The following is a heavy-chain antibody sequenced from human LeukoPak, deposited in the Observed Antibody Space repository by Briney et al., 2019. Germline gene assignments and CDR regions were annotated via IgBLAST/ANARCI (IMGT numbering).Heavy chain of an antibody. CDR3: AVGSYLGRNFDY. D-gene: IGHD1-26*01. CDR2: ISGSGGST. J-gene: IGHJ4*02. Sequence: GGSLRLSCAASGFTFSTYAMSWVRQAPGKGLEWVSAISGSGGSTYYADSVKGRFTISRDNSKNTLYLQMNSLRAEDTAVYYSAVGSYLGRNFDYWGQGTLVTVSS. CDR1: GFTFSTYA. V-gene: IGHV3-23*01.